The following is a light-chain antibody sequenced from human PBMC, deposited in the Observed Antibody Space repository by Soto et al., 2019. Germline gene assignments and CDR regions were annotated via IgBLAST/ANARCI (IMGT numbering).Light chain of an antibody. CDR1: QSVSRN. J-gene: IGKJ1*01. CDR2: CGS. V-gene: IGKV3-15*01. CDR3: QQYNNWPPVRT. Sequence: EIVMTQSPDTLSVSPGEGGTLSCRASQSVSRNVAWYQQKPGQAPTLLIYCGSTRVTGIPARCSGSGSGTEFSLTISSLQAEDFSVYYCQQYNNWPPVRTFGQGTKVEIK.